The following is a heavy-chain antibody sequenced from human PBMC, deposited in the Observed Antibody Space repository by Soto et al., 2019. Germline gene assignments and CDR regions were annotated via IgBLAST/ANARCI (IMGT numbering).Heavy chain of an antibody. Sequence: GASVKVSCKASGYTFTSYDINWVRQATGQGLEWMGWMNPNSGNTGYAQKFQGRVTMTRNTSISTAYMELSSLRSEDTAVYYCASVLREYSGYDQYYFDYWGQGTLVNVSS. J-gene: IGHJ4*02. CDR1: GYTFTSYD. CDR2: MNPNSGNT. CDR3: ASVLREYSGYDQYYFDY. D-gene: IGHD5-12*01. V-gene: IGHV1-8*01.